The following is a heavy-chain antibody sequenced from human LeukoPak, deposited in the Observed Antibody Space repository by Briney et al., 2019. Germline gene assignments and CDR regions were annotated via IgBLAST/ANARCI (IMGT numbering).Heavy chain of an antibody. CDR3: ARDSWGRGYSYGSDY. D-gene: IGHD5-18*01. Sequence: GASVKVSCKASGYTFTGYYMHWVRQAPGQGLEWMGGIIPIFGTANYAQKFQGRVTITADESTSTAYMELSSLRSEDTAVYYCARDSWGRGYSYGSDYWGQGTLVTVSS. CDR2: IIPIFGTA. J-gene: IGHJ4*01. V-gene: IGHV1-69*13. CDR1: GYTFTGYY.